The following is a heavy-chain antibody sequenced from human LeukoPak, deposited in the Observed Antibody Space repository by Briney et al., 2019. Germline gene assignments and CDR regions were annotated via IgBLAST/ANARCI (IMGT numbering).Heavy chain of an antibody. CDR3: AKSSWVSSADAVL. CDR1: GFTFSSYT. CDR2: ISGTGDSA. J-gene: IGHJ4*02. D-gene: IGHD3-16*01. Sequence: PGGSLRLSCVASGFTFSSYTLNWVRQAPGKGLEWVSGISGTGDSADYADSVKGRFTLSRDESRNTVYLQMNNLRVEDTAVYFCAKSSWVSSADAVLWGQGTLVTVSS. V-gene: IGHV3-23*01.